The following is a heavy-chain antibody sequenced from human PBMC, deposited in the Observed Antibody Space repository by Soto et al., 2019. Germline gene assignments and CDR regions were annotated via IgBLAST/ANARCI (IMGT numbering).Heavy chain of an antibody. CDR1: GFTFSSYA. CDR3: AKDLYDYDWGSYRYTLFDY. J-gene: IGHJ4*02. V-gene: IGHV3-23*01. Sequence: PGGSLRLSCAASGFTFSSYAMSWVRQAPGKGLEWVSSIGRSGDNTYYADSVKGRFTISRDNSKNTLYLQMNSLRAEDTAVYYCAKDLYDYDWGSYRYTLFDYWGQGTLVTVSS. CDR2: IGRSGDNT. D-gene: IGHD3-16*02.